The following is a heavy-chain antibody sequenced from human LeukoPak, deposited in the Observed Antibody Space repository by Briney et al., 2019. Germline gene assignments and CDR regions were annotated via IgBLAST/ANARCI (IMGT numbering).Heavy chain of an antibody. J-gene: IGHJ1*01. Sequence: GGSLRLSCAASGFSFSSSGMNWVRQAPGKGLEWVSYIDTSSTAKNYADSVKGRFTISRDNAKNSLYLQMNSLRVEDTAVYYCAGPLGSPYFHHWGQGTLVTVSS. V-gene: IGHV3-48*01. CDR3: AGPLGSPYFHH. CDR1: GFSFSSSG. CDR2: IDTSSTAK. D-gene: IGHD3-10*01.